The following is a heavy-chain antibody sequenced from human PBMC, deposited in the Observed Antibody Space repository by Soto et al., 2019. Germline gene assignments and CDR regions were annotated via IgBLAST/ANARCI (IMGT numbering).Heavy chain of an antibody. J-gene: IGHJ6*03. V-gene: IGHV3-30*18. CDR1: GFTFSSYG. D-gene: IGHD1-1*01. CDR3: AKDGKAIRYNNPFKVPDYYYYYLDV. Sequence: QVQLVESGGGVVQPGRSLRLSCAASGFTFSSYGMHWVRQAPGKGLEWVAVISYDGSNKYYADSVKGRFTISRDNSKNPRYLQMNSLIVEDTAVYYCAKDGKAIRYNNPFKVPDYYYYYLDVWGKGTTVTVSS. CDR2: ISYDGSNK.